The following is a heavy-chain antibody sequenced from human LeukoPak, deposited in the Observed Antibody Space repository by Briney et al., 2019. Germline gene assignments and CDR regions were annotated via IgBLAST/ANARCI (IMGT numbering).Heavy chain of an antibody. CDR1: GYTFTIYA. V-gene: IGHV1-3*01. CDR3: AGTRRDYDFWSGYPY. Sequence: ASVTVSCTASGYTFTIYAMHWVRQAPGQRLEWMGWINAGNGNTKYSQKFQGRVTITRDTSASTAYMELSSLRSEDTAVYYCAGTRRDYDFWSGYPYWGQGTLVTVSS. J-gene: IGHJ4*02. D-gene: IGHD3-3*01. CDR2: INAGNGNT.